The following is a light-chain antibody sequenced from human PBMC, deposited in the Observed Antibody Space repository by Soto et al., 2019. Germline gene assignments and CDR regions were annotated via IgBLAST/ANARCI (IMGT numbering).Light chain of an antibody. CDR3: RQRSNWLVT. CDR1: QSVYTY. Sequence: TVLPLPKATLSLSPLHRSSLSVRASQSVYTYLAWYQQKPGQAPRLLIYDASNRATGIPARFSGSGSGTDFTLTISSLEPEDFAVYYCRQRSNWLVTFGQGTQLEIK. CDR2: DAS. V-gene: IGKV3-11*01. J-gene: IGKJ5*01.